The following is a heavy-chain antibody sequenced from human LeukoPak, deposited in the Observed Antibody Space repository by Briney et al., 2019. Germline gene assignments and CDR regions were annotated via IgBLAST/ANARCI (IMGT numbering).Heavy chain of an antibody. V-gene: IGHV5-51*01. CDR1: GFIFTYYW. J-gene: IGHJ4*02. Sequence: GESLKISCKGSGFIFTYYWIGWVRQEPGKGLEWMGIIYPDDSDTRYSPSFQGQVTISADKSINTAFLQWSSLKASDSAIYYCARLYYSASGYPDYWGQGTLVTVSS. CDR3: ARLYYSASGYPDY. D-gene: IGHD3-22*01. CDR2: IYPDDSDT.